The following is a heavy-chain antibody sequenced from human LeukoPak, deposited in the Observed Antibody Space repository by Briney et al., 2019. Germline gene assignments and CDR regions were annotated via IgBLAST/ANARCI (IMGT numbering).Heavy chain of an antibody. V-gene: IGHV3-7*01. CDR1: GFTFSSYW. Sequence: GGSLRLSCAASGFTFSSYWMSWVRQAPGKGREWVANIKQDGSEKYYVDSVKGRFTISRDNAKNSLYLQMNSLRAEDTAVYYCARDIGDFWSGYYDYYFDYWGQGTLVTVSS. D-gene: IGHD3-3*01. CDR2: IKQDGSEK. CDR3: ARDIGDFWSGYYDYYFDY. J-gene: IGHJ4*02.